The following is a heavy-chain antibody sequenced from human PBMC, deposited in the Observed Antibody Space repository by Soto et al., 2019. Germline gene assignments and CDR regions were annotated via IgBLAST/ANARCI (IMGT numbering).Heavy chain of an antibody. D-gene: IGHD6-6*01. Sequence: QLQLQESGPGLVKPSETLSLTCTVSGGSISSSSYYWGWIRQPPGKGLEWIGSIYYSGSTYYNPSLKSRVTISVDTSKNQFSLKLSSVTAADTAVYYCARHTTSSSYDLNWFAPWGQGTLVTVSS. CDR3: ARHTTSSSYDLNWFAP. J-gene: IGHJ5*02. V-gene: IGHV4-39*01. CDR1: GGSISSSSYY. CDR2: IYYSGST.